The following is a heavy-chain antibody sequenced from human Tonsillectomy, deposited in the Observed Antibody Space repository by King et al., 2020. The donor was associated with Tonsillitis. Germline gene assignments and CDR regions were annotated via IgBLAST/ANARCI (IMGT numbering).Heavy chain of an antibody. CDR3: ARDPGYSGSDQGDDAFDI. J-gene: IGHJ3*02. D-gene: IGHD5-12*01. V-gene: IGHV7-4-1*02. Sequence: VQLVESGSELKKPGASVKVSCKASGYTFTTYAMNWLRQAPGQGLEWMGWVNTNTGNPTYAQGFTGRFVFSLDTSVSTAYLQISSLKAEDTAVYYCARDPGYSGSDQGDDAFDIWGQGTMVTVSS. CDR1: GYTFTTYA. CDR2: VNTNTGNP.